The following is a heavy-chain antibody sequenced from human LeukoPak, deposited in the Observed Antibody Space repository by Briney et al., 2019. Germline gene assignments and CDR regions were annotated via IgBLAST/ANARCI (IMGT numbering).Heavy chain of an antibody. Sequence: ASVKVSCKASGYTFTSYGISWVRQAPGQGLEWMGWISAYNGNTNYAQKLQGRVTMTTDTSTSTAYMELRSLRSDDTAVYYCARDKGWAGSSWRSYYYYGMDVWRQGTTVTVSS. J-gene: IGHJ6*02. CDR1: GYTFTSYG. D-gene: IGHD6-13*01. V-gene: IGHV1-18*01. CDR2: ISAYNGNT. CDR3: ARDKGWAGSSWRSYYYYGMDV.